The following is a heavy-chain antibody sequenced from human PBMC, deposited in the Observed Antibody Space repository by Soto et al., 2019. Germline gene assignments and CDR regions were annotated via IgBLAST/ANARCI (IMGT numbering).Heavy chain of an antibody. CDR2: IYYSGST. Sequence: SETLSLTCTVSGGSISSYYWSWIRQPPGKGLEWIGYIYYSGSTNYNPSLKSRVTISVDTSKNQFSLKLSSVTATDTAVYYCARQHSIFGVGHKHLAYWGQGTLVTVSS. J-gene: IGHJ4*02. CDR3: ARQHSIFGVGHKHLAY. CDR1: GGSISSYY. D-gene: IGHD3-3*01. V-gene: IGHV4-59*08.